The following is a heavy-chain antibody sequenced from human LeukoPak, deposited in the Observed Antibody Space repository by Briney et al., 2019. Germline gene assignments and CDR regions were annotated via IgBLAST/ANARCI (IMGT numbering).Heavy chain of an antibody. CDR2: ISSSSSYI. CDR1: GFIVSSTY. V-gene: IGHV3-21*01. J-gene: IGHJ4*02. D-gene: IGHD1-1*01. Sequence: PGGSLRLSCAASGFIVSSTYISWVRQAPGKGLEWVSSISSSSSYIYYADSVKGRFTISRDNAKNSLYLQMNSLRAEDTAVYYCARGGGTGYFDYWGQGTLVTVSS. CDR3: ARGGGTGYFDY.